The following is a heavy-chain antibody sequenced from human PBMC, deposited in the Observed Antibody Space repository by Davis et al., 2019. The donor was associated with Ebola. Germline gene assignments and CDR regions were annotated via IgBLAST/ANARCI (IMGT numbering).Heavy chain of an antibody. V-gene: IGHV4-61*08. Sequence: MPSETLSLTCTVSGGSVSSGGHYWSWIRQPPGKGLEWIAYIYYSGSTHYNPSLKSRATISVDTSRNQFSLRLSSVTAADTAVYYCARRNIIGSTITFDYWGQGAQVTVSS. CDR2: IYYSGST. CDR3: ARRNIIGSTITFDY. CDR1: GGSVSSGGHY. J-gene: IGHJ4*02. D-gene: IGHD1-26*01.